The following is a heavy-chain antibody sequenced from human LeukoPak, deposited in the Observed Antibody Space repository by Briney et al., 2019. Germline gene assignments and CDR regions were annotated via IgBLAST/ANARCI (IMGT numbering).Heavy chain of an antibody. V-gene: IGHV1-2*02. Sequence: ASVTVSCKASGYTFTDYYMHWVRQAPGQGLAWMGWINPNSGGTNYAQKFQGRVTMTRDTSISTAYMELSRLRSDDTAVYYCARNYCSGGSCYHTPSGYWGQGTLVTVSS. J-gene: IGHJ4*02. CDR3: ARNYCSGGSCYHTPSGY. CDR2: INPNSGGT. CDR1: GYTFTDYY. D-gene: IGHD2-15*01.